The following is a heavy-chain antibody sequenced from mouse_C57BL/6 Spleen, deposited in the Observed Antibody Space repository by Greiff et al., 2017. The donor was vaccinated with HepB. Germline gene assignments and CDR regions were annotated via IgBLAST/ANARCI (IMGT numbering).Heavy chain of an antibody. CDR2: IYPGSGNT. Sequence: QVQLQQSGPELVKPGASVKISCKASGYSFTSYYIHWVKQRPGQGLEWIGWIYPGSGNTKYNEKFKGKATLTADTSSSTAYMQLSSLTSEDSAVYYCARVVTEYYAMDYWGQGTSVTVSS. V-gene: IGHV1-66*01. J-gene: IGHJ4*01. CDR1: GYSFTSYY. CDR3: ARVVTEYYAMDY. D-gene: IGHD2-2*01.